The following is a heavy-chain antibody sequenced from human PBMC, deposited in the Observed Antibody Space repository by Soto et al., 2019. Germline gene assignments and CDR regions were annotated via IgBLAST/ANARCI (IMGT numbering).Heavy chain of an antibody. CDR1: GGTFSSYA. CDR2: IIPIFGTA. D-gene: IGHD5-12*01. CDR3: ARGGRDGYNYYFDY. Sequence: GASVKVSCKASGGTFSSYAISWVRQAPGQGLEWMGGIIPIFGTANYAQKFQGRVTITEDESTSTAYMELSSLRSEDTAVYYCARGGRDGYNYYFDYWGQGNLVTVSS. V-gene: IGHV1-69*13. J-gene: IGHJ4*02.